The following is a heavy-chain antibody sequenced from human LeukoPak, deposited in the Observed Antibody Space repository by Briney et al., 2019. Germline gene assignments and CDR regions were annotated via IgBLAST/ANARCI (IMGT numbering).Heavy chain of an antibody. CDR1: AFTFSSYT. CDR3: ARARYSGNYYGAFDI. CDR2: ISGSSSSI. Sequence: PGGSLRLSCAASAFTFSSYTTNWVRQAPGKGLEWVSYISGSSSSIYYAGAVRGRFTISRDNAKNSLFLQMSSLRDEDTALYYCARARYSGNYYGAFDIWGQGTLVTVSS. J-gene: IGHJ3*02. D-gene: IGHD1-26*01. V-gene: IGHV3-48*02.